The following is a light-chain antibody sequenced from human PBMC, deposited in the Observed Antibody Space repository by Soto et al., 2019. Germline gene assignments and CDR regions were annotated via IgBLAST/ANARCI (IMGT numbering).Light chain of an antibody. J-gene: IGKJ1*01. CDR3: QHYNSYSEA. CDR2: KAS. CDR1: QTISSW. Sequence: DIQLTQSPSTLSGFVGVRVTITWGASQTISSWLAWYQQKPGKAPKLLIYKASTLKSGVPSRFSGSGSGTEFTLTISSLQPDDFATYYCQHYNSYSEAFGQGTKVELK. V-gene: IGKV1-5*03.